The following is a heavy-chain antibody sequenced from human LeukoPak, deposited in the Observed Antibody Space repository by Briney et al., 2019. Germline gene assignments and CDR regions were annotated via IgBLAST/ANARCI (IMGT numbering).Heavy chain of an antibody. CDR2: IIPIFGTA. Sequence: ASVKVSCKASGGTFSSYAISWVRQAPGQGLERMGGIIPIFGTANYAQKFQGRVTITADESTSTAYMELSSLRSEDTAVYYCARDLDDAFDIWGQGTMVTVSS. V-gene: IGHV1-69*13. CDR1: GGTFSSYA. J-gene: IGHJ3*02. CDR3: ARDLDDAFDI.